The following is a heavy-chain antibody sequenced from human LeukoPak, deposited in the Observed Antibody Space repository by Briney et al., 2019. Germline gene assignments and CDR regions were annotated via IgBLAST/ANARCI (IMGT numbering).Heavy chain of an antibody. Sequence: PGRSLRLSCAASGFTISSYAMHWVRQAPGKGLEWVAVISYDGSNKYYADSVKGRFTISRDNSKNTLYLQMNSLRADDTAVYFCVRSLIGSTDYWGQGTLVTVSS. CDR3: VRSLIGSTDY. V-gene: IGHV3-30-3*01. D-gene: IGHD2-21*01. CDR1: GFTISSYA. J-gene: IGHJ4*02. CDR2: ISYDGSNK.